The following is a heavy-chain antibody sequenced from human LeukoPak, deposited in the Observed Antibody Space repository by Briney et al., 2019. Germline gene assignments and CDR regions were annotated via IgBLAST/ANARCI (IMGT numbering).Heavy chain of an antibody. Sequence: ASVKVSCKASGYTFTSYDINWVRQATGQGLEWMGWISAYNGNTNYAQKLQGRVTMTTDTSTSTAYMELRSLRSDDTAVYYCARGCGMVRGVCFDYWGQGTLVTVSS. V-gene: IGHV1-18*01. CDR3: ARGCGMVRGVCFDY. CDR1: GYTFTSYD. CDR2: ISAYNGNT. J-gene: IGHJ4*02. D-gene: IGHD3-10*01.